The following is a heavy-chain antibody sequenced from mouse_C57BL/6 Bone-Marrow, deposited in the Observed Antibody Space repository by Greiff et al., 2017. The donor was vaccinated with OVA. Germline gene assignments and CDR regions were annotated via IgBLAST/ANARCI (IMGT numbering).Heavy chain of an antibody. J-gene: IGHJ1*03. CDR3: ARRAYGRLWYFDV. D-gene: IGHD1-1*01. CDR1: GFTFSDYY. V-gene: IGHV5-16*01. Sequence: EVKLVESEGGLVQPGSSMKLSCTASGFTFSDYYMAWVRQVPEKGLEWVANINYDGSSTYYLDSLKSRFIISRDNAKNILYLQMSSLKSEDTATYYCARRAYGRLWYFDVWGTGTTVTVSS. CDR2: INYDGSST.